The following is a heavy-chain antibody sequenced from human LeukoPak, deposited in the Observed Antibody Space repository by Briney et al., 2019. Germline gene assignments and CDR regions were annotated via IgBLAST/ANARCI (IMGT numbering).Heavy chain of an antibody. CDR1: GYTFTNYY. V-gene: IGHV1-46*01. Sequence: ASVKVSCKASGYTFTNYYIHWVRQAPGQGLEWMGIINPSGGGTTYAQKFQGRLTITRDMSTSTVYMELSSLGSDDTAVYYCARNIGTAVLDFWGQGPLVTVSS. D-gene: IGHD5-12*01. J-gene: IGHJ4*02. CDR3: ARNIGTAVLDF. CDR2: INPSGGGT.